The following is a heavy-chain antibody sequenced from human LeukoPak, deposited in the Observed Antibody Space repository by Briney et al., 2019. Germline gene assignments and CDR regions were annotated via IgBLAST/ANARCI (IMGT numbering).Heavy chain of an antibody. D-gene: IGHD6-13*01. CDR1: GGSISSSSYY. CDR2: IYYSGST. Sequence: SETLSLTCTVSGGSISSSSYYWGWIRQPPGKGLEWIGSIYYSGSTYYNPSLKSRVTISVDTSKNQFSLKLSSVTAADTAVYYCARGAVIAAADEYYYGMDVWGRGTTVTVSS. V-gene: IGHV4-39*07. CDR3: ARGAVIAAADEYYYGMDV. J-gene: IGHJ6*02.